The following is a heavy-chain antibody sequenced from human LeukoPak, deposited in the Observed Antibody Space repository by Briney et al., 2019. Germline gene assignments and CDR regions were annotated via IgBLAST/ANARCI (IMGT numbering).Heavy chain of an antibody. Sequence: PSETLSLTCTVSGGSISSSTFYWGWIRQPPGKGPEWIGIISYSGSTYYNPSLKSRVTISVDTSKNQFSLKLSSVTAADTAVYYCARLDRGINAAHFDYWGQGTLVTVSS. CDR3: ARLDRGINAAHFDY. V-gene: IGHV4-39*01. CDR1: GGSISSSTFY. D-gene: IGHD6-25*01. J-gene: IGHJ4*02. CDR2: ISYSGST.